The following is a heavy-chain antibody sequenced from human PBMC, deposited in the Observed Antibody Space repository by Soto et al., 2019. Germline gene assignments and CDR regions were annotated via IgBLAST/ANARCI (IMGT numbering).Heavy chain of an antibody. D-gene: IGHD2-15*01. CDR1: GYTFTGYY. Sequence: QVQLVQSGAEVKKPGASVKVSCKASGYTFTGYYMTWVRQAPGQGLEWMGWINPNSGGTNYAQKFQGWVTMTRDTSISTAYMELSRLRSDDTAVYYCARGGYCSGGSCGNWFDPWGQGTLVTVSS. V-gene: IGHV1-2*04. CDR3: ARGGYCSGGSCGNWFDP. CDR2: INPNSGGT. J-gene: IGHJ5*02.